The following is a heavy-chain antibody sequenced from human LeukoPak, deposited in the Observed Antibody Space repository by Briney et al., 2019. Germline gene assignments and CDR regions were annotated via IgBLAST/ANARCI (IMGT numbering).Heavy chain of an antibody. V-gene: IGHV3-64D*06. CDR2: ISSNEYDT. CDR1: GFTFSAYF. Sequence: PGGSLRLSCSASGFTFSAYFMHWARQAPGKGLEYVSSISSNEYDTYYADSVKGRFTTSRDNSKNTLFLQMSSLRAEDTAVYYCVKDLNGTWSFDYWGQGTLVTVSS. CDR3: VKDLNGTWSFDY. J-gene: IGHJ4*02. D-gene: IGHD2-8*01.